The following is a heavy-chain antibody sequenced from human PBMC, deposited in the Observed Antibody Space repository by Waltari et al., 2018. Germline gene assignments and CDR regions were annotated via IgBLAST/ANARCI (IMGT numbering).Heavy chain of an antibody. V-gene: IGHV3-23*01. CDR1: GFTFSSYA. CDR3: AKGGRQGRGEYYFDY. Sequence: EVQLLESGGGLVQPGGSLILPCAASGFTFSSYAMSLVRQAPGKGLEWVSAISGSGGSTYYADSVKGRFTISRDNSKNTLYLQMNSLRAEDTAVYYCAKGGRQGRGEYYFDYWGQGTLVTVSS. CDR2: ISGSGGST. D-gene: IGHD3-10*01. J-gene: IGHJ4*02.